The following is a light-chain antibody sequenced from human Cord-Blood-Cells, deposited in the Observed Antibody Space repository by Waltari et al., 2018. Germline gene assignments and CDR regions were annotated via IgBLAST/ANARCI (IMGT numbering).Light chain of an antibody. V-gene: IGKV1-39*01. Sequence: DIQMTQSPSSLSASVADTVTLICRESQSSSSYLYWYQQKPGKAPKLLIYAASSLQSGVPSRFSGSGSGTDFTLTISSLQPEDFATYYCQQSYSTPPVTFGQGTKLEIK. CDR1: QSSSSY. CDR2: AAS. J-gene: IGKJ2*01. CDR3: QQSYSTPPVT.